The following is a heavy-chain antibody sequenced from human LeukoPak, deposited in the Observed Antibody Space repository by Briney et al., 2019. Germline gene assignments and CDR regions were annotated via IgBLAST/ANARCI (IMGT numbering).Heavy chain of an antibody. J-gene: IGHJ4*02. CDR3: AKDDGYSYGPNDY. D-gene: IGHD5-18*01. CDR1: GFFFSSYG. Sequence: GGSLSLSWAASGFFFSSYGMHWVRQAPGKGLEWVSFIRYDGSNKYYADSVKGRFTNSRDNSKNTLYLQMNSLRAEDTAVYYCAKDDGYSYGPNDYWGQGTLVTVSS. V-gene: IGHV3-30*02. CDR2: IRYDGSNK.